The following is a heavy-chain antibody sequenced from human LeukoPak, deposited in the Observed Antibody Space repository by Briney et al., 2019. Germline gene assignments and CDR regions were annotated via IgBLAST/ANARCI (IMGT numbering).Heavy chain of an antibody. CDR3: AKDTHDCGDHFDY. D-gene: IGHD4-17*01. CDR2: ISGSGGST. Sequence: PGGSLRLSCAASGFTFSSYAMSWVRQAPGKGLAWVSAISGSGGSTYYADSVKGRFTISRDNSKNTLYLQMNSLRSEDTAVYYCAKDTHDCGDHFDYWGQGTLVTVSS. V-gene: IGHV3-23*01. J-gene: IGHJ4*02. CDR1: GFTFSSYA.